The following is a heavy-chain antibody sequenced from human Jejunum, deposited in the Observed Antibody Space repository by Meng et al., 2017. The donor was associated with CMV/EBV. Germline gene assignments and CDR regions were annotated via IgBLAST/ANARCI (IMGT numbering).Heavy chain of an antibody. CDR2: IHHSGST. V-gene: IGHV4-34*01. J-gene: IGHJ4*01. D-gene: IGHD2-21*01. CDR1: CGSFSDFY. CDR3: ARRGGGDYPFYFDY. Sequence: VYCGSFSDFYWTWIRQPPGKGLEWIGEIHHSGSTNYNPSLKSRVTVSGDTSRKQFSLKMTSVTAADTAVYYCARRGGGDYPFYFDYWGRGTPVTVSS.